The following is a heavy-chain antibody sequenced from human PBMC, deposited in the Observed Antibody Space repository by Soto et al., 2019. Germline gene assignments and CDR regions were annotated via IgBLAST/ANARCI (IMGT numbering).Heavy chain of an antibody. CDR1: GYTFTSYG. J-gene: IGHJ6*02. D-gene: IGHD3-16*01. CDR3: ARNTRGIEANYYYALDV. V-gene: IGHV1-18*01. CDR2: ISAYNGNT. Sequence: ASVKVSCKASGYTFTSYGISWVRQAPGQGLEWMGWISAYNGNTNYAQKLQGRVTMNTDTSTSTAYMELRSLRSDDTAVYYCARNTRGIEANYYYALDVWGQGTTVTVSS.